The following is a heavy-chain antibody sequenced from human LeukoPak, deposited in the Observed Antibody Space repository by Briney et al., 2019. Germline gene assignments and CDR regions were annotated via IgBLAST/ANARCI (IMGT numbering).Heavy chain of an antibody. D-gene: IGHD2-21*02. CDR3: ATSEAIVVVTAILNY. CDR2: INPNSGGT. J-gene: IGHJ4*02. V-gene: IGHV1-2*06. Sequence: ASVKVSCKASGYTFTGYYMHWVRQAPGQGLEWMGRINPNSGGTNYAQKFQGRVTMTRDTSISTAYMELSRLRSDGTAVYYCATSEAIVVVTAILNYWGQGTLVTVSS. CDR1: GYTFTGYY.